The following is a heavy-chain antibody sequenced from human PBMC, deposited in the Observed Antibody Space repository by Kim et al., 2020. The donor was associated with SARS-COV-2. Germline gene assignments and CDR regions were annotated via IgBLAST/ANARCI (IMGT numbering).Heavy chain of an antibody. J-gene: IGHJ4*02. V-gene: IGHV1-2*06. D-gene: IGHD3-3*01. CDR1: GSTFSGFY. Sequence: ASVKVSCKASGSTFSGFYVHWVREAPGRGLQWMGRIDPDSGGTKSAQMFQGRVTMTRDTSIRTVYLELSRLRSDYTAIYYCAKDQEGLEYYFDLWGQGT. CDR3: AKDQEGLEYYFDL. CDR2: IDPDSGGT.